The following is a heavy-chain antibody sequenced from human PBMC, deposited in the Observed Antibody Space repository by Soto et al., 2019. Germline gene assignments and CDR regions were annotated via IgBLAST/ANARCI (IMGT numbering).Heavy chain of an antibody. J-gene: IGHJ4*02. Sequence: GGSLRLSCVASGFTFSSHAMNWVRRAPGKGLEWVSAVGTSGDTYYADSVKGRFTISRDNSKTTVYLQMNSLRVEDTALYYCAKKYPGTRPFDSWGQGTQVTVSS. CDR2: VGTSGDT. D-gene: IGHD2-2*01. CDR1: GFTFSSHA. V-gene: IGHV3-23*01. CDR3: AKKYPGTRPFDS.